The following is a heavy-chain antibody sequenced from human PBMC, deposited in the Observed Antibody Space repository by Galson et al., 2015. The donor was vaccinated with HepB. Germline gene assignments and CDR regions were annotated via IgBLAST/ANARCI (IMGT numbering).Heavy chain of an antibody. J-gene: IGHJ2*01. Sequence: SVKVSGKASGYTFSTYGISWVRQAPGQGLEWMSWSSGHNGNTNYAQKFQGRVTMTTDPSARTAYMELRSLRSDDTAVYYCARVPEGVYTDTSGDYYVDWYFDLWGRGTLVTVSS. D-gene: IGHD3-22*01. CDR2: SSGHNGNT. CDR3: ARVPEGVYTDTSGDYYVDWYFDL. CDR1: GYTFSTYG. V-gene: IGHV1-18*04.